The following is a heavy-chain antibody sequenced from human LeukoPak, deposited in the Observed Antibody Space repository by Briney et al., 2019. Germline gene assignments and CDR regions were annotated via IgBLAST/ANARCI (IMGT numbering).Heavy chain of an antibody. CDR1: GFTFSSYG. CDR3: ARDLTQMIVVVIPDGMDV. J-gene: IGHJ6*02. D-gene: IGHD3-22*01. V-gene: IGHV3-33*01. CDR2: IWYDGSNK. Sequence: GRSLRLSCAASGFTFSSYGMHWVRQAPGKGLEWVAVIWYDGSNKYYADSVKGRFTISRDNSKNTLYLQMNSLRAEDTAVYYCARDLTQMIVVVIPDGMDVWGQGTTVTVSS.